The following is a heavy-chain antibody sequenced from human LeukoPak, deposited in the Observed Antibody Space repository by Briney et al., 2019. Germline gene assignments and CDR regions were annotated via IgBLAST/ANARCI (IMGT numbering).Heavy chain of an antibody. J-gene: IGHJ3*02. D-gene: IGHD1-1*01. CDR3: ARATLGTTYAFDI. V-gene: IGHV1-69*13. Sequence: SVKVSCKACGGTFNSYAISWVRQAPGQGLEWMGGIIPIFGTANYAQKFQGRVTITADESTSTAYMELSSLRSEDTAVYYCARATLGTTYAFDIWGQETMVTVSS. CDR1: GGTFNSYA. CDR2: IIPIFGTA.